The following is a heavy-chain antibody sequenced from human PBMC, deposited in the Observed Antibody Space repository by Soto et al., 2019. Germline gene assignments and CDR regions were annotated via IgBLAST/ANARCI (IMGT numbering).Heavy chain of an antibody. Sequence: VAVVGYNGSPKYYGDSVKGRFTISSDISKNTLYLQMNSLGVEDTAVYYCARWNGVYTAFDIWGQGTMVTVSS. V-gene: IGHV3-33*01. CDR3: ARWNGVYTAFDI. D-gene: IGHD4-17*01. J-gene: IGHJ3*02. CDR2: VGYNGSPK.